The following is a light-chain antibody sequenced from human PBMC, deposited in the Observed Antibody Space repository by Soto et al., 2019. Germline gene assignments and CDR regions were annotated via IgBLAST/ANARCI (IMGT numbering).Light chain of an antibody. V-gene: IGKV1-5*01. CDR2: DAS. J-gene: IGKJ2*01. CDR1: QTISSW. CDR3: QQYNSDSYT. Sequence: DIQMTQSPSTLSASVGDRVTITCRASQTISSWLAWYQQKPGTAPKLLIYDASNLESGVPSRFSGSGSGTEFTLTISSLQPDDFATYSCQQYNSDSYTFGQGTKVEIK.